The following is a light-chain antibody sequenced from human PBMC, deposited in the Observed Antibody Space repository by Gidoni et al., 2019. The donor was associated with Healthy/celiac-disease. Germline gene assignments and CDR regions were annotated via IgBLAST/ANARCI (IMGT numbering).Light chain of an antibody. CDR2: AAS. CDR3: QHYHTYPLT. V-gene: IGKV1-16*02. J-gene: IGKJ4*01. CDR1: QDISNR. Sequence: DIQMTQSTSSLSASVGDRVTITCRASQDISNRLAWFQRKPGTAPKSLIYAASSLQSGVPSKFSGSGSGTDFTLTITSLQPEDFATYYCQHYHTYPLTFGGXTKVEIK.